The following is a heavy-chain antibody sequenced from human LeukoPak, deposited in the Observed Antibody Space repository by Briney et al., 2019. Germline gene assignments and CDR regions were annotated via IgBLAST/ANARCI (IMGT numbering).Heavy chain of an antibody. D-gene: IGHD2-2*02. Sequence: GESLKISCKGSGYSFTSYWIGWVRQMPGKGLEWMGIIYPGDSDTRYSPSFQCQVTISADKSISTAYLQWSSLKASDTAMYYCARLGGGEGYCSSTSCYKTLDYWGQGTLVTVSS. J-gene: IGHJ4*02. CDR1: GYSFTSYW. CDR3: ARLGGGEGYCSSTSCYKTLDY. V-gene: IGHV5-51*01. CDR2: IYPGDSDT.